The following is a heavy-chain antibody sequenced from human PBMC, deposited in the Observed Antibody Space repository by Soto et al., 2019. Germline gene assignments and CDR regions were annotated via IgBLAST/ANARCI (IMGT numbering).Heavy chain of an antibody. V-gene: IGHV3-30-3*01. CDR2: ISNDGNKN. D-gene: IGHD2-2*02. Sequence: PAGSLGLSCAASGFECTYYAMHWVRKAQGKGLEWLALISNDGNKNYSAGSVKGRFTISRDNAHFTVSLQMDSLRAEDTAVYYCARRCSSTTCHSPYYYGMDVWGQGTTVTVSS. J-gene: IGHJ6*02. CDR3: ARRCSSTTCHSPYYYGMDV. CDR1: GFECTYYA.